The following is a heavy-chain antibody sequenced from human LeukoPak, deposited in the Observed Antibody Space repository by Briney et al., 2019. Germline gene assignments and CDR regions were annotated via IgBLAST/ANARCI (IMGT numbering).Heavy chain of an antibody. CDR2: IYTSGST. V-gene: IGHV4-61*02. CDR1: GGSISSGSYY. Sequence: PSETLSLTCTVSGGSISSGSYYWSWIRQPAGKGLEWIGRIYTSGSTNYNPSLKSRVTISVDTSKNQFSLKLSSVTAADTVVYYCARVYCSSTSCYEDYWGQGTLVTVSS. D-gene: IGHD2-2*01. CDR3: ARVYCSSTSCYEDY. J-gene: IGHJ4*02.